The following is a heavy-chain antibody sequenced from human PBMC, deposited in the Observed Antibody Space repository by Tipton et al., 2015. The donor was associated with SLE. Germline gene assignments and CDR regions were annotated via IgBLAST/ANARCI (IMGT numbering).Heavy chain of an antibody. CDR1: GASIGGSGYYY. J-gene: IGHJ2*01. V-gene: IGHV4-39*07. D-gene: IGHD3-10*01. CDR2: IYYSGNT. Sequence: GLVKPSETLSLTCTVSGASIGGSGYYYWAWIRQPPGKGLEWIGSIYYSGNTYYNPSLRGRVTMSVDTSKNQFSLKVTSMTAADTAVYYCARDPLGGYGSAPNWYFDVWGRGTLVTVSS. CDR3: ARDPLGGYGSAPNWYFDV.